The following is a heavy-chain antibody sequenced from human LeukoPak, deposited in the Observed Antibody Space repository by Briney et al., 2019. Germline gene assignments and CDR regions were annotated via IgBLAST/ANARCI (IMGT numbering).Heavy chain of an antibody. CDR1: GYRFTSYW. CDR2: IYPGDSDT. V-gene: IGHV5-51*01. J-gene: IGHJ3*02. Sequence: PGESLKISCKGSGYRFTSYWIAWVRQMPGKGLEWMGSIYPGDSDTRYSPSFQGQVTISVDKSISTAYLQWTSLKASDTAMYCCARQPSRDAFDIWGQATMVTVSS. CDR3: ARQPSRDAFDI.